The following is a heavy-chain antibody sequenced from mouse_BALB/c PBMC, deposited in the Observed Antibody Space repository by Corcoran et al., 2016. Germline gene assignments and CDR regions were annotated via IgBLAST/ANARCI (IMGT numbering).Heavy chain of an antibody. Sequence: QVTLTESGPGILKHSKNLSLTCSFSGFSLSTSGMGVGWMRQPSWKGLEWLAHIWWDDDKYYNPALRSQLTISKDTSRNQVFRKITSVDTAVTATYYCTRRSQTGNDFDYWGQGTTLTVSS. D-gene: IGHD2-1*01. CDR2: IWWDDDK. CDR3: TRRSQTGNDFDY. CDR1: GFSLSTSGMG. J-gene: IGHJ2*01. V-gene: IGHV8-8*01.